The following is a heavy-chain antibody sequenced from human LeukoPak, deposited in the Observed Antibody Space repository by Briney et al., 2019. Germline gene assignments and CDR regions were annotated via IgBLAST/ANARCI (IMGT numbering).Heavy chain of an antibody. CDR1: GYNFDYYC. D-gene: IGHD6-6*01. V-gene: IGHV5-10-1*01. CDR3: AREYCRSRFGY. J-gene: IGHJ4*02. CDR2: IDPSDSYN. Sequence: GESPKISRKCSGYNFDYYCLSLVRQMPGKGLEWMGTIDPSDSYNNYSPSFQGHVTISADKSISTAYLQWSSLKASDTAMYYCAREYCRSRFGYWGPITLVTVSS.